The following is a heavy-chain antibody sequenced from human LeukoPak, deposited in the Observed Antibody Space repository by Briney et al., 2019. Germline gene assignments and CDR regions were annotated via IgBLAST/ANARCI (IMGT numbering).Heavy chain of an antibody. CDR3: ARQSLDSSGWYYFDY. Sequence: SETLSLTCSVSGGSINSYYWSWIRQPPGKGLEWIGYIYYSGRTNYNPSLKSRVTISVDTSKNHLSLKLSSVTAADAAVYFCARQSLDSSGWYYFDYWGQGTLVTVSS. D-gene: IGHD6-19*01. V-gene: IGHV4-59*08. CDR1: GGSINSYY. CDR2: IYYSGRT. J-gene: IGHJ4*02.